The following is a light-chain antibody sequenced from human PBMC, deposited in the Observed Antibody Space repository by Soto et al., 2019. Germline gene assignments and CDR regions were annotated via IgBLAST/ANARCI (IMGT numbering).Light chain of an antibody. V-gene: IGLV2-14*01. CDR3: SSYRRSSTLDV. CDR1: SSDIGDYNY. CDR2: EVS. J-gene: IGLJ1*01. Sequence: QSALTQPASVSGSPGQSITISCTGTSSDIGDYNYVSWYQQHPGKAPKLMIYEVSNRPSGVSNRFSGSKSGNTASLTISGLQAEDEADYHCSSYRRSSTLDVFGTGTKLTVL.